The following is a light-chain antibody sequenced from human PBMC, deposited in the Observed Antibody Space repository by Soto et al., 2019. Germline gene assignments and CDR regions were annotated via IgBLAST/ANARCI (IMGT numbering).Light chain of an antibody. V-gene: IGKV3-20*01. Sequence: EIVLTQSPGTLSLSPGGRATLSCRASQSVSNNYLAWYQQKPGQAPSLLIYGESNRATGIPDRFSGSGSGTDFTLTISRLEPEDFAVYYCQQYGSSGTFGQGTKVDI. CDR2: GES. J-gene: IGKJ1*01. CDR1: QSVSNNY. CDR3: QQYGSSGT.